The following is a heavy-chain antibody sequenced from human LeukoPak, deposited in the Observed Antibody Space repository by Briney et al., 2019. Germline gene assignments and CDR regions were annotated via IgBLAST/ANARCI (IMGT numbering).Heavy chain of an antibody. CDR3: ASSSGYRDDAFDI. D-gene: IGHD3-22*01. V-gene: IGHV3-7*01. J-gene: IGHJ3*02. CDR1: GFTFSSYW. CDR2: IKQDGSEK. Sequence: GGSLRLSCAASGFTFSSYWMSWVRQAPGKGLEWVANIKQDGSEKYYVDSVKGRFTISRDNAKNSLYLQMNSLRAEDTAVYYCASSSGYRDDAFDIWGQGTMVTVSP.